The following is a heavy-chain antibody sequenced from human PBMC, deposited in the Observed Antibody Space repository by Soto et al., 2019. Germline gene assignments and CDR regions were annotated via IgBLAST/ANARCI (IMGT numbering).Heavy chain of an antibody. CDR3: AGRIGYCSGGSCYDSAYYYYGMDV. CDR2: ISGSGGST. V-gene: IGHV3-23*01. D-gene: IGHD2-15*01. CDR1: GFTFSSYA. Sequence: GGSLRLSCAASGFTFSSYAMSWVRQAPGKGLEWVSAISGSGGSTYYADSVKGRFTISRDNSKNTLYRQMNSLRAEDTAVYYCAGRIGYCSGGSCYDSAYYYYGMDVWGQGTTVTVSS. J-gene: IGHJ6*02.